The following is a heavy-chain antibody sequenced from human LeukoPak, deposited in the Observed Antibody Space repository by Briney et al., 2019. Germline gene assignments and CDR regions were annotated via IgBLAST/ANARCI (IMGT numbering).Heavy chain of an antibody. V-gene: IGHV1-69*05. J-gene: IGHJ3*02. D-gene: IGHD5-18*01. CDR2: IIPIFGTA. CDR1: GYTFASYG. Sequence: ASVKVSCKTSGYTFASYGITWVRQAPGQGLEWMGGIIPIFGTANYAQKFQGRVTITTDESTSTAYMELSSLRSEDTAVYYCAREDTAMGFDAFDIWGQGTMVTVSS. CDR3: AREDTAMGFDAFDI.